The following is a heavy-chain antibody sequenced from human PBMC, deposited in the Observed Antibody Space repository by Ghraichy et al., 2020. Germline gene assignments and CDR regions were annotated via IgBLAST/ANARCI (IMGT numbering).Heavy chain of an antibody. Sequence: SQTLSLTCAISGDSVSSKRAGWNWIRQSPSRGLEWLGRTYYRSKWYNEYAVSVKSRIIISPDTSKNQFSLQLNSVTPEDTAVYYCARVGDCYFDYWGQGTLVTVSS. CDR3: ARVGDCYFDY. CDR2: TYYRSKWYN. D-gene: IGHD3/OR15-3a*01. CDR1: GDSVSSKRAG. J-gene: IGHJ4*02. V-gene: IGHV6-1*01.